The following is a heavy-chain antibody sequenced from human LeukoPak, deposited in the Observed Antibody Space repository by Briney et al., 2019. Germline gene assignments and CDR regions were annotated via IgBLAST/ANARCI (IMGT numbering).Heavy chain of an antibody. V-gene: IGHV1-69*05. Sequence: VKVSCKASGGTFSSYAISWVRQAPGQGLEWMGRIIPILGTANYAQKFQGRVTITTDESTSTAYMELSSLRSEDTAVYYCARSVYYDSSGYYWGQGTLVTVSS. J-gene: IGHJ4*02. CDR1: GGTFSSYA. D-gene: IGHD3-22*01. CDR2: IIPILGTA. CDR3: ARSVYYDSSGYY.